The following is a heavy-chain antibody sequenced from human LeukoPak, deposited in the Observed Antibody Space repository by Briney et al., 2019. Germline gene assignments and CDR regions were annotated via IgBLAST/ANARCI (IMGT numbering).Heavy chain of an antibody. J-gene: IGHJ4*02. D-gene: IGHD1-1*01. CDR1: GYSFTTYW. CDR3: ASSWHESTH. CDR2: IYPGDSDT. Sequence: GDSLKISCKGSGYSFTTYWIGWVRQMPGKGLEWMGIIYPGDSDTRYSPSFQGQVTISADKSINTAYLQWSSLKASDTAVYYCASSWHESTHWGQGTLVTVSS. V-gene: IGHV5-51*01.